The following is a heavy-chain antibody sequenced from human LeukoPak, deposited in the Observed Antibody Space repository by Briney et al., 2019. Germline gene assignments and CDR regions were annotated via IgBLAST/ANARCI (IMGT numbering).Heavy chain of an antibody. Sequence: SETLSLTCTVSGGSISSYYWSWIRQPPGKGLEWIGYIYYSGSTNYNPSLKSRVTISVDTSKNQFSLKLSSVTAADTAVYYCARVRGYYDSSGYYYPQYYFDYWGQGTLVTVSS. CDR2: IYYSGST. CDR3: ARVRGYYDSSGYYYPQYYFDY. J-gene: IGHJ4*02. CDR1: GGSISSYY. D-gene: IGHD3-22*01. V-gene: IGHV4-59*01.